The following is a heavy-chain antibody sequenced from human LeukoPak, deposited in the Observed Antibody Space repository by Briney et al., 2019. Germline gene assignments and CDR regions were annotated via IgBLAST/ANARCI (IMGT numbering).Heavy chain of an antibody. Sequence: PGGSLRLSCAASGFTFSSYWMHWVRQAPGKGLVWVSRVNSDGTGTTYADSVEGRFTISRDNAKNTVYLQMHSLRAEDTAIYYCAKDGHCPGALCPTQIAVAGYNDNWGQGTLVTVSS. CDR1: GFTFSSYW. J-gene: IGHJ4*02. V-gene: IGHV3-74*01. D-gene: IGHD6-19*01. CDR2: VNSDGTGT. CDR3: AKDGHCPGALCPTQIAVAGYNDN.